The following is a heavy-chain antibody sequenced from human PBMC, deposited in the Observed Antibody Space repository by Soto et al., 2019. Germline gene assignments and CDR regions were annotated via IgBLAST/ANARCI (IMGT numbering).Heavy chain of an antibody. CDR3: ATRFYDSSGYYLFYFAS. D-gene: IGHD3-22*01. J-gene: IGHJ4*02. CDR2: INHSGST. CDR1: GGSFSFYY. V-gene: IGHV4-34*01. Sequence: QVQLHQWGAGLLKPSETLSLTCAVSGGSFSFYYWSWIRQPPGKELEWIGEINHSGSTNYNSSLKSRVTISVDTSKNQFSLKLSSVTAADTAVYYCATRFYDSSGYYLFYFASWGQGTLVTVSS.